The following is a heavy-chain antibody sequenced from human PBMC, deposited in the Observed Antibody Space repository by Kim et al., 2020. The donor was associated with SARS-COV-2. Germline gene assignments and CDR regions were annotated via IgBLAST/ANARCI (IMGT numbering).Heavy chain of an antibody. Sequence: GGSLRLSCEASGFSFSISWMCWVRQAPGKGLEWVANINHEGNEKYFVDSVKGRFTISRDNTKNSLYLQMQSLRADDTAVYYCARTGGTLGQGTLAAVSS. CDR3: ARTGGT. CDR1: GFSFSISW. CDR2: INHEGNEK. V-gene: IGHV3-7*05. J-gene: IGHJ5*02.